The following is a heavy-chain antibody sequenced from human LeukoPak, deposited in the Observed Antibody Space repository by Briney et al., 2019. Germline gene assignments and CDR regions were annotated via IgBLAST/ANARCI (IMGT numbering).Heavy chain of an antibody. CDR1: GFTFTSLC. D-gene: IGHD4-23*01. Sequence: GGTLRLSCAASGFTFTSLCMSWVCRAPGKGLGWVANIKQDGSEEYYVDSVKGRFTISRDNAKNSLYLQMNSLRAEDTAVYYCARNYGGNSNYWGQGTLVTVSS. CDR2: IKQDGSEE. CDR3: ARNYGGNSNY. J-gene: IGHJ4*02. V-gene: IGHV3-7*04.